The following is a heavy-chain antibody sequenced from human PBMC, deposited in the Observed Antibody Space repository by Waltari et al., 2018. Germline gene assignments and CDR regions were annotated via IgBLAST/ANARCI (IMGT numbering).Heavy chain of an antibody. J-gene: IGHJ4*02. CDR2: VHQSGRS. CDR3: ASDRGRGLYLDS. V-gene: IGHV4-4*02. Sequence: QVQLQESGPGLVKHSGTLSPTCTVPGDSISNNFFWSWVRQSPGKGLEWIGQVHQSGRSNYNPSLESRVTVSMDTSKNQFSLKMTSVTAADTAIYYCASDRGRGLYLDSWGQGTLVTVSP. D-gene: IGHD2-15*01. CDR1: GDSISNNFF.